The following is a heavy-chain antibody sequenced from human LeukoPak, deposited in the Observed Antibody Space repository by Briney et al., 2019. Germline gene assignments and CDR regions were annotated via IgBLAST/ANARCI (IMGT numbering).Heavy chain of an antibody. J-gene: IGHJ4*02. Sequence: AGGSLRLSCVASGXPIGDFAMHWVRQAPGKGLEWVSLISGDGVSTFYADSVKGRFSISRDNSKNSLSLEMNSLRTKDTAMYYCARESGKFDYWGQGTLVAVSS. CDR2: ISGDGVST. CDR1: GXPIGDFA. CDR3: ARESGKFDY. V-gene: IGHV3-43*02.